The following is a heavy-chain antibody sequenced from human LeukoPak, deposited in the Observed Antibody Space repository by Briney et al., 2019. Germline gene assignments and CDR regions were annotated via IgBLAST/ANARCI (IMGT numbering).Heavy chain of an antibody. V-gene: IGHV4-30-2*01. Sequence: SETLSLTCTVSGGSISNINYSWSWIRRPPGKGLEWIGYIYYSGSTYYNPALRSRVTISVDKSKNQFSLKLSSVTAADTAVYYCARIFSSSYFDYWGQGTLVTVSS. CDR1: GGSISNINYS. CDR2: IYYSGST. D-gene: IGHD6-13*01. J-gene: IGHJ4*02. CDR3: ARIFSSSYFDY.